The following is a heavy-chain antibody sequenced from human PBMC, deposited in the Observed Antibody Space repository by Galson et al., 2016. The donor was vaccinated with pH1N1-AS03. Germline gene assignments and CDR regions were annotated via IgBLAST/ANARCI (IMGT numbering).Heavy chain of an antibody. V-gene: IGHV3-23*01. J-gene: IGHJ4*02. D-gene: IGHD6-13*01. Sequence: SLRLSCAGSGFTFSKYSIAWVRQAPGQGLEWVSSISGSGGHTYYAGSVSGRFTISRDYSKNTLYLQMNSLRAEDTAVYYCVKDGVERAAAGFAYFDYWGQGTLVTVSS. CDR3: VKDGVERAAAGFAYFDY. CDR2: ISGSGGHT. CDR1: GFTFSKYS.